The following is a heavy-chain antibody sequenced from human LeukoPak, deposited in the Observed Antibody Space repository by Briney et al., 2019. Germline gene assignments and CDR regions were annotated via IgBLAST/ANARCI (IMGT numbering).Heavy chain of an antibody. V-gene: IGHV6-1*01. J-gene: IGHJ3*02. CDR2: TYYRSQWYN. D-gene: IGHD1-26*01. CDR3: ANVKRGIVAASDAFDI. CDR1: GDSVSGNTAA. Sequence: SQTLSLTCAISGDSVSGNTAAWNWIRQSASRGLEWLGRTYYRSQWYNDYAVYVKSRISINADTSKNQFSLQLKSVTPEDTAVYYCANVKRGIVAASDAFDIWGQGTMVTVSS.